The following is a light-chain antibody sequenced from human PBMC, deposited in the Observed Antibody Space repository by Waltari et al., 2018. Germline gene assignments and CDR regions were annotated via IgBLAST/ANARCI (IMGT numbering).Light chain of an antibody. Sequence: QFVLTQPPSASGHPGQRVTITCSGSRSTIGGNTIHWYQQLPGTAPKLLIYSNNQRPSVVPDRLSGSKSGTSASLAISGLQSEDEADYYCAAWDDSLNGYVFGTGTKVTVL. CDR2: SNN. J-gene: IGLJ1*01. CDR1: RSTIGGNT. V-gene: IGLV1-44*01. CDR3: AAWDDSLNGYV.